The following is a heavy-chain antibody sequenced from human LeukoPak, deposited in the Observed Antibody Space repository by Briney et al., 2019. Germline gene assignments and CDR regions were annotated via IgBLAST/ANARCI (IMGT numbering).Heavy chain of an antibody. V-gene: IGHV3-53*01. CDR1: GFTVSRNY. J-gene: IGHJ4*02. CDR3: ARGGYSYGSQYYFDY. Sequence: GGSLRLSCAASGFTVSRNYMSWVRQAPGRGLEWVSVIYSGGTTYYADSVKGRLTISRDISKNTLYLQMNSLTAEDTAVYFCARGGYSYGSQYYFDYWGQGTLVTVFS. CDR2: IYSGGTT. D-gene: IGHD3-16*02.